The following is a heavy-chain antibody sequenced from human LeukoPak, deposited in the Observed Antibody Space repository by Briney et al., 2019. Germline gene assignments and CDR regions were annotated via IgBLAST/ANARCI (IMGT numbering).Heavy chain of an antibody. J-gene: IGHJ4*02. V-gene: IGHV4-39*01. CDR1: GGSISSRSYY. Sequence: SETLSLTCTVSGGSISSRSYYWGWIRQPPGKGLEWIGSIYYTGRTNYNPSLKSRATISVDTSKNQFSLKLSSVTAADTAVYYCASRHLGYCTGGVCPYFDYWGQGTLVTVSS. CDR2: IYYTGRT. D-gene: IGHD2-8*02. CDR3: ASRHLGYCTGGVCPYFDY.